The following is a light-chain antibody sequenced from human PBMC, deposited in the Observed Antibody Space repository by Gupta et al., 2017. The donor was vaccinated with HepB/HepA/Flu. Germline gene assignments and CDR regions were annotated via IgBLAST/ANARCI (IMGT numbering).Light chain of an antibody. CDR1: QGISSY. CDR3: QQYYSYPQT. J-gene: IGKJ1*01. V-gene: IGKV1-8*01. Sequence: AIRMTQSQSSFTASTGDRVTITCRASQGISSYLAWYQQKPGKAPKLLIYAASTLQSGVPSRFSGSGSGTDFTLTICCLQSEDFATYYCQQYYSYPQTFGQGTKVEIK. CDR2: AAS.